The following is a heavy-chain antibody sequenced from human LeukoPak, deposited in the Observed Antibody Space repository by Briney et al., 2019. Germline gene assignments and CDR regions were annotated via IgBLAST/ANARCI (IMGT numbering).Heavy chain of an antibody. J-gene: IGHJ4*02. CDR1: GGSISSYY. CDR3: ARSPSVRPVYYYGAGSYFDY. D-gene: IGHD3-10*01. V-gene: IGHV4-59*01. Sequence: PSETLSLTCTVSGGSISSYYWSWIRQPPGKGLEWIGYIYYSGSTNYNPSLKSRVTISVDTSKNQFSLKLSSVTAADTAVYYCARSPSVRPVYYYGAGSYFDYWGQGTLVTVSS. CDR2: IYYSGST.